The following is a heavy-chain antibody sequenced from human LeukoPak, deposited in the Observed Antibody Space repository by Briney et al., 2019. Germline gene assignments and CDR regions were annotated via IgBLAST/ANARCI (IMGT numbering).Heavy chain of an antibody. V-gene: IGHV1-2*02. CDR1: GYTFTGYY. CDR2: INPNSGGT. D-gene: IGHD3-22*01. J-gene: IGHJ6*02. Sequence: ASVKVSCKASGYTFTGYYMHWVRQAPGQGLEWMGWINPNSGGTNYAQKFQGRVTMTRDTSISTAYMELSRLRSDDTAVYYCARDPLNHYDSSGGGDYYGMDVWGQGTTVTVSS. CDR3: ARDPLNHYDSSGGGDYYGMDV.